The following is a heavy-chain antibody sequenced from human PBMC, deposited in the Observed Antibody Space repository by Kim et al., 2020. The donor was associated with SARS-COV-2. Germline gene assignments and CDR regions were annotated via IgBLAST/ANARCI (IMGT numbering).Heavy chain of an antibody. Sequence: GGSLRLSCAASGFTFSSYGMHWVRQAPGKGLEWVAVISYDGSNKYYADSVKGRFTISRDNSKNTLYLQMNSLRAEDTAVYYCAKGLVRGDYDYWGQGTLVTVSS. V-gene: IGHV3-30*18. CDR1: GFTFSSYG. D-gene: IGHD6-19*01. CDR2: ISYDGSNK. J-gene: IGHJ4*02. CDR3: AKGLVRGDYDY.